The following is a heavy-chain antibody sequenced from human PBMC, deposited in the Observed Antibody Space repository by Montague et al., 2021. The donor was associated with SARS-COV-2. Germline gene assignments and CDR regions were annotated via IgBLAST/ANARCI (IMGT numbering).Heavy chain of an antibody. Sequence: SETLSLTCTVSGGSISSYYWSWIRRPPGKGLEWIGYIYYSGSTNYNPSLKSRVTISVDTSKNQFSPKLSSVTAADTAVYYCARARRYSSSWYPRFDPWGQGTLVTVSS. CDR1: GGSISSYY. D-gene: IGHD6-13*01. V-gene: IGHV4-59*01. J-gene: IGHJ5*02. CDR3: ARARRYSSSWYPRFDP. CDR2: IYYSGST.